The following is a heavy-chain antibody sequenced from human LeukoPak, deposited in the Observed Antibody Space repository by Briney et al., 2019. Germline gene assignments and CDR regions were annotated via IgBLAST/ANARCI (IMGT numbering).Heavy chain of an antibody. J-gene: IGHJ4*02. V-gene: IGHV4-59*01. Sequence: SETLSLTCTVSGGSISSYYWSWIRQPPGKGLEWVGYIYYSGSTNYNPSLKSRVTISVDTSKNQFSLKVSSVTAADTAVYYCARGSSGWYKTDFDYWGQGTLVTVSS. CDR2: IYYSGST. CDR1: GGSISSYY. CDR3: ARGSSGWYKTDFDY. D-gene: IGHD6-19*01.